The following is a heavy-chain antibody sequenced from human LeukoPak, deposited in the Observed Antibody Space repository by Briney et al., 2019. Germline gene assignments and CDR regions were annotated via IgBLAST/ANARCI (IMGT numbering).Heavy chain of an antibody. J-gene: IGHJ3*02. CDR3: ARRASTSATDIFDI. D-gene: IGHD2/OR15-2a*01. CDR1: GESVSGYF. CDR2: IYYSGST. V-gene: IGHV4-59*08. Sequence: SETLSLTCAVSGESVSGYFWSWIRQPPGKGLEWIGYIYYSGSTNYNPSLKGRVTISVETSKNQFSLKLSSVTAADTAVYYCARRASTSATDIFDIWGQGTMVTVSS.